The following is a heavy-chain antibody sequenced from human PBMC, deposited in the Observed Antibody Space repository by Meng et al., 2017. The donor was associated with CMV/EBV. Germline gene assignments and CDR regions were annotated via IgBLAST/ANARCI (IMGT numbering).Heavy chain of an antibody. D-gene: IGHD3-3*01. V-gene: IGHV2-5*01. CDR2: MYWNDDK. CDR3: AHLHTYYDFWSGYYTGWFDP. Sequence: TSGLGVGWIRQPPGKALEWLALMYWNDDKRYSPSLKSRLTITKDTSKNQVVLTMTNMDPVDTATYYCAHLHTYYDFWSGYYTGWFDPWGQGTLVTVSS. CDR1: TSGLG. J-gene: IGHJ5*02.